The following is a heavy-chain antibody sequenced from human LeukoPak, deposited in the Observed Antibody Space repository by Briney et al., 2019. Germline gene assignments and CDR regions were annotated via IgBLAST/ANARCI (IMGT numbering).Heavy chain of an antibody. CDR2: IRYDGSNK. CDR1: GFTFSSYG. CDR3: AKGGGIGYYFDY. J-gene: IGHJ4*02. Sequence: PGGSLRLSCAASGFTFSSYGMHWVRQAPGKGLEWVAFIRYDGSNKYYADSVKSRFTISRDNSKNTLYLQMNSLRAEDTAVYYCAKGGGIGYYFDYWGQGTLVTVSS. V-gene: IGHV3-30*02. D-gene: IGHD2-15*01.